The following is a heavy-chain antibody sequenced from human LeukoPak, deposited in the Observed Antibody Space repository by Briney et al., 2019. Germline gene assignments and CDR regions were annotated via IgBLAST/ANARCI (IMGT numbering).Heavy chain of an antibody. CDR3: ARVGERDYNNGWFDY. Sequence: GSLRLSCAASGFTLNNYWMSWVRQAPGKGLEWVANIYQDGSLKHYVDSVKGRFTVSRDNAKNSLYLQMDSLRAEDTAVYYCARVGERDYNNGWFDYWAQGTLVTVSS. J-gene: IGHJ4*02. CDR2: IYQDGSLK. D-gene: IGHD6-19*01. CDR1: GFTLNNYW. V-gene: IGHV3-7*01.